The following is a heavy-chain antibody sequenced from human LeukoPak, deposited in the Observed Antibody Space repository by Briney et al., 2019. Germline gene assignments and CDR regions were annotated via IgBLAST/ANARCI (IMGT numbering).Heavy chain of an antibody. V-gene: IGHV4-59*01. Sequence: SETLSLTCTVSGGSISSYYWSWIRQPPGKGLEWIGYIYYSGSTNHKSSLKSRVTISVDTSKNQFSLKLSSVTAADTAVYYCARLTGYSSESWFDPWGQGTLVTVSS. CDR2: IYYSGST. CDR1: GGSISSYY. CDR3: ARLTGYSSESWFDP. D-gene: IGHD3-9*01. J-gene: IGHJ5*02.